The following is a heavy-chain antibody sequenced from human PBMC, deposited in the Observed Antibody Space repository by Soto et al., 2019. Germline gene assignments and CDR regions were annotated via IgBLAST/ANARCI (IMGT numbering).Heavy chain of an antibody. D-gene: IGHD4-17*01. Sequence: SVKVSCKASGGTFSSYAISWVRQAPGQGLEWMGGIIPIFGTANYAQKFQGRVTITADESTSTAYMELSSLRSEDTAVYYCERGLHDYVDDWFDAWGQGTPVTVSS. CDR3: ERGLHDYVDDWFDA. CDR1: GGTFSSYA. CDR2: IIPIFGTA. V-gene: IGHV1-69*13. J-gene: IGHJ5*02.